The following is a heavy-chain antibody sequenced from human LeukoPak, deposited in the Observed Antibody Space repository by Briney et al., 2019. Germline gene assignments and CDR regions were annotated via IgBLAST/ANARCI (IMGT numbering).Heavy chain of an antibody. CDR1: GFTFSNAW. Sequence: GSLRLSCAASGFTFSNAWMSWVRQAPGKGLEWVGRIKSKTDGGTTDYAAPVKGRFTISRDDSKNALYLQMNSLKTEDTAVYYCSGSSWYVPGWFDPWGQGTLVTVSS. J-gene: IGHJ5*02. CDR3: SGSSWYVPGWFDP. D-gene: IGHD6-13*01. CDR2: IKSKTDGGTT. V-gene: IGHV3-15*01.